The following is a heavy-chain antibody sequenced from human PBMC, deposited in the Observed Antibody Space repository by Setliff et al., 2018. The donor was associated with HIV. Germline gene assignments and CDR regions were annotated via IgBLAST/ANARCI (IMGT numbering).Heavy chain of an antibody. V-gene: IGHV3-7*03. J-gene: IGHJ4*02. CDR1: GFSFSSYW. CDR2: IDQDGSHK. CDR3: AKDGPHDRSGRYYSALDS. D-gene: IGHD3-22*01. Sequence: GGSLRLSCSASGFSFSSYWISWVRQAPGKGLEWVANIDQDGSHKYYVDSVKGRFTISRDNAKNSVYLQMDSLRPEDTAFYYCAKDGPHDRSGRYYSALDSWGQGTLVTVSS.